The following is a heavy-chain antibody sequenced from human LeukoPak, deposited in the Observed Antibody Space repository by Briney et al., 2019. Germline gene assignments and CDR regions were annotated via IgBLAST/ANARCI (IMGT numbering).Heavy chain of an antibody. V-gene: IGHV3-7*01. D-gene: IGHD3-10*01. CDR2: INQDGGEK. CDR3: ARDSAACRGCAFDL. J-gene: IGHJ3*01. Sequence: GGSLRLSCAASGFTFINAWMAWVRQAPGKGLEWVANINQDGGEKNYVDSVKGRFTISRDNAKNSLFLQMNSLRAEDTAVYYCARDSAACRGCAFDLWGQGTVVTVSS. CDR1: GFTFINAW.